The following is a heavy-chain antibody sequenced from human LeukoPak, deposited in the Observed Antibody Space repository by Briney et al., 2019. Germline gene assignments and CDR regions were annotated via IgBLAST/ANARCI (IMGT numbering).Heavy chain of an antibody. D-gene: IGHD6-13*01. CDR1: GGSISSSSYD. Sequence: PSDNLSLTCTVFGGSISSSSYDWGWVRQPPGTLLLLTASISYTGSTYSKPSLKSRVTISLDTSKSQSSLTLSSVTAADTAVYYCARSYSSSLRSVPWGQGTLVTVSS. CDR3: ARSYSSSLRSVP. V-gene: IGHV4-39*01. J-gene: IGHJ5*02. CDR2: ISYTGST.